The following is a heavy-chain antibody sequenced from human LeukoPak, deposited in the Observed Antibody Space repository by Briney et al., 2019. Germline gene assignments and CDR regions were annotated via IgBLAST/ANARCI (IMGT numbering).Heavy chain of an antibody. Sequence: GGSLRLSCAASGFTFSSYAMSWVRQAPGKGLEWGSAISGSGGSTYYADSVKGRFTISRDNSKNTLYLQMNSLRAEDTAVYYCAKDGGCSSTSCYFDYWGQGTLVTVSS. CDR3: AKDGGCSSTSCYFDY. CDR1: GFTFSSYA. D-gene: IGHD2-2*01. CDR2: ISGSGGST. J-gene: IGHJ4*02. V-gene: IGHV3-23*01.